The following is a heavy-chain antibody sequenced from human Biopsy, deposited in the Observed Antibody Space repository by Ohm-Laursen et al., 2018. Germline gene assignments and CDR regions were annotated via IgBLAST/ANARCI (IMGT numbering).Heavy chain of an antibody. D-gene: IGHD4-11*01. CDR3: ARDSGILNYGNFKYYHYYGMDV. CDR1: GDSVTKYY. CDR2: IYYSVMT. Sequence: TLTLTCAVSGDSVTKYYWSWIRQPPGKGLEWIGHIYYSVMTNYNPSLQSRVSISVDTSRNPVSLTLSSATAADTAVYYCARDSGILNYGNFKYYHYYGMDVWGQGTKVTVSS. V-gene: IGHV4-59*02. J-gene: IGHJ6*02.